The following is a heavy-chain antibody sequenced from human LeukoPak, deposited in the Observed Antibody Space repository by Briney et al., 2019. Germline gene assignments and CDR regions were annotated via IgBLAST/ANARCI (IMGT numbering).Heavy chain of an antibody. V-gene: IGHV4-59*08. CDR2: TYSSGST. CDR3: ARQSGYFYYGMDV. Sequence: PSETLSLTCTVSGGSISSYYWSWIRQPPGKGLEWIGYTYSSGSTNYNPSLKSRVTISVDTSKNQFSLKLSSVTAADTAVYYCARQSGYFYYGMDVWGQGTTVTVSS. D-gene: IGHD3-10*01. J-gene: IGHJ6*02. CDR1: GGSISSYY.